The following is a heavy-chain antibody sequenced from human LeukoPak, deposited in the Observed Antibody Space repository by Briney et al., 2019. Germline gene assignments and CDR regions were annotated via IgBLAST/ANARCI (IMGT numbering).Heavy chain of an antibody. CDR3: ARGTAPDTH. CDR2: IYYSGST. Sequence: SETLSLTCTVSGGSISNYFWNWVRQPPGKGLEWNGYIYYSGSTNYNPSLKSRVTISVDTSKNQFSLKLRSVTAADTAVYYCARGTAPDTHWGQGALVTVSS. J-gene: IGHJ4*02. V-gene: IGHV4-59*08. CDR1: GGSISNYF. D-gene: IGHD6-13*01.